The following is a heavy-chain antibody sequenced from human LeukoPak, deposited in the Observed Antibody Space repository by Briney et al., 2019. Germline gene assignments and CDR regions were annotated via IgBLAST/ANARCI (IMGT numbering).Heavy chain of an antibody. D-gene: IGHD3-22*01. CDR2: IYSSGST. CDR3: ARAGGYYDSSGYSSGFDY. V-gene: IGHV4-61*02. CDR1: GGSISSGSYY. Sequence: SQTLSLTCTVSGGSISSGSYYWSWIRQPAGKALEWIGRIYSSGSTNYNPSLKSRVTISVDASKNQFSLKLSSPTAADTAVYYCARAGGYYDSSGYSSGFDYWGQGTLVTVSS. J-gene: IGHJ4*02.